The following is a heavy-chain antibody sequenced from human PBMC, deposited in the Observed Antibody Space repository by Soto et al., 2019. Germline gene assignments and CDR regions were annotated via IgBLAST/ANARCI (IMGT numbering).Heavy chain of an antibody. CDR1: GGTLSYYT. CDR3: AEDGRGVMSPFAVRPMDG. CDR2: IIPMVGIA. J-gene: IGHJ6*04. Sequence: QVQLVQSGAEVKRPGPSVKVSCKASGGTLSYYTITWVRQAPGQGLEGMGRIIPMVGIADYAQKFEGRVTITADKSTSTGIMELSSLRSEAMAVYLCAEDGRGVMSPFAVRPMDGWGTGTTVIVSA. V-gene: IGHV1-69*04. D-gene: IGHD3-16*02.